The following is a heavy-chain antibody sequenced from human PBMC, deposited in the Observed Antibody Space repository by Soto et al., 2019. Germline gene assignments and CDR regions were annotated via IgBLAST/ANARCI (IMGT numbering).Heavy chain of an antibody. CDR1: GGSVNGYC. CDR3: ATRITVFGLLIPPFDH. V-gene: IGHV4-34*01. Sequence: XETLSLTCAVYGGSVNGYCWNWIRQPPGKGLDWIGEINHTGGTHYNPSLKSRVTMSVDTSKNQFSLRLSSVTAADTAIYYCATRITVFGLLIPPFDHWGQGTQVTVSS. CDR2: INHTGGT. D-gene: IGHD3-3*01. J-gene: IGHJ5*02.